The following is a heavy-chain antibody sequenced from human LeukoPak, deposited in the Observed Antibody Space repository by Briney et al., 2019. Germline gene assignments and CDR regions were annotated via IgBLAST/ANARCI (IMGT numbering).Heavy chain of an antibody. CDR2: ISYDGSNK. Sequence: GGSLRLSCAASGFTFSSYAMHWVRQAPGKGLEWVAVISYDGSNKYYADSVKGRFTISRDNSKNTLYLQMNSLRPEDTAVYYCAKAGITGALDMRGQGTMVTVSS. D-gene: IGHD1-14*01. CDR1: GFTFSSYA. V-gene: IGHV3-30-3*01. J-gene: IGHJ3*02. CDR3: AKAGITGALDM.